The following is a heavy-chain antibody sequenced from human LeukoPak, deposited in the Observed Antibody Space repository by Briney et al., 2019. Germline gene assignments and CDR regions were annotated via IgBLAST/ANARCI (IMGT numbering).Heavy chain of an antibody. CDR3: AREGFSGWTINWFDP. Sequence: PSETLSLTCTVSGGSISSSSYYWGWIRQPPGKGLEWIGNIYYSGSTYYNPSLKSRVTISVDTSKNQFSLKLSSVTAADTAVYYCAREGFSGWTINWFDPWGQGTLVTVSS. V-gene: IGHV4-39*07. CDR1: GGSISSSSYY. CDR2: IYYSGST. J-gene: IGHJ5*02. D-gene: IGHD6-19*01.